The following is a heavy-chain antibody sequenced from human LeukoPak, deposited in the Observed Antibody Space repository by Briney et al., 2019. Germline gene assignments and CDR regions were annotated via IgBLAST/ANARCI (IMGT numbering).Heavy chain of an antibody. V-gene: IGHV5-51*01. J-gene: IGHJ3*02. CDR3: ARQDVRSGLQGGAFDI. CDR2: IYPGDSGT. CDR1: GYSFSTYW. Sequence: GESLKISCQGSGYSFSTYWIAWVRQMPGKGPEWMGIIYPGDSGTRYSPSFQGQVTISADKSTTTAYLQWSSVKASDTAMYYCARQDVRSGLQGGAFDIWGQGTKVTVSS. D-gene: IGHD6-19*01.